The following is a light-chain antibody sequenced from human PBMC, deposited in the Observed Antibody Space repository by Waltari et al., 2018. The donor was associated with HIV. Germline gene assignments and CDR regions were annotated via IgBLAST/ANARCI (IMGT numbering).Light chain of an antibody. CDR2: SNN. V-gene: IGLV1-44*01. CDR3: ATWDDSLNAWV. CDR1: SSNIGSHT. Sequence: QSVLTQPPSASGTPGQRVTISCSGSSSNIGSHTVNWYQLPPGTAPKLLIYSNNQRPSGVPDRFSGSKSGPSASLAISGLQSEDEADYYCATWDDSLNAWVFGGGTKLTVL. J-gene: IGLJ3*02.